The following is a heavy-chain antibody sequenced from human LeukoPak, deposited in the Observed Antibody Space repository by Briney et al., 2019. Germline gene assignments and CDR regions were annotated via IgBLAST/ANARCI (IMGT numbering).Heavy chain of an antibody. J-gene: IGHJ4*02. V-gene: IGHV3-30*18. Sequence: GGSLRLSCAASGFTFSNDDMYWVRQAPDKGLEWVAAISYDGSNKYYADSVKGRFTISRDNSKNTLCLQMNSLRAEDSAVYHCAKDPQQLILSNFFGCWGQGTLVTVSS. CDR3: AKDPQQLILSNFFGC. D-gene: IGHD6-13*01. CDR2: ISYDGSNK. CDR1: GFTFSNDD.